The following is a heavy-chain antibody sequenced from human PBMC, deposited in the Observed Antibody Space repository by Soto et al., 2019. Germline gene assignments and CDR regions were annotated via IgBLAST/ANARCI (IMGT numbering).Heavy chain of an antibody. CDR2: INPSGGST. CDR1: GYTFTSYY. V-gene: IGHV1-46*01. CDR3: ARVGDGYNYRGTVGDAFDI. D-gene: IGHD5-12*01. Sequence: ASVKVSCKASGYTFTSYYMHWVRQAPGQGLEWMGIINPSGGSTSYAQKFQGRVTMTRDTSTSTVYMELSSLSSEDTAVYYCARVGDGYNYRGTVGDAFDIWGQGTMVTVSS. J-gene: IGHJ3*02.